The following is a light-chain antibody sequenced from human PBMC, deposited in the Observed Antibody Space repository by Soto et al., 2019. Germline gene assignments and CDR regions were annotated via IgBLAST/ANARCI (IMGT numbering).Light chain of an antibody. J-gene: IGKJ1*01. CDR2: TAS. CDR3: LQDSIYPWT. CDR1: QDIRNN. Sequence: QSASVGDRVTITCRASQDIRNNLGWYQQKPGRAPKLLIFTASGLQSGVPSRFSGRGSGTDFTLTISSLQPEDFATYYCLQDSIYPWTFGQGTKVDI. V-gene: IGKV1-6*02.